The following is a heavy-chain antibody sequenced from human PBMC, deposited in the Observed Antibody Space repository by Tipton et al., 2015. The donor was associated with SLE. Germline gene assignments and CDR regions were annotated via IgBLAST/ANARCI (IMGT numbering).Heavy chain of an antibody. CDR1: GGSVSSSTYY. D-gene: IGHD2-21*02. V-gene: IGHV4-39*07. CDR2: IYYSGNT. J-gene: IGHJ4*02. Sequence: TLSLTCTVSGGSVSSSTYYWGWIRQPPGKGLEWIGSIYYSGNTYYNPSLKSRVTISVDTSKNQFSLKLSSVTAADTAVYYCARASYGDQFSIDYWGQGTLVSVSS. CDR3: ARASYGDQFSIDY.